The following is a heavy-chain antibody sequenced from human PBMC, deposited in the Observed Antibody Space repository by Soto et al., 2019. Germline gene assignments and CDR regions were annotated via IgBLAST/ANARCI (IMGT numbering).Heavy chain of an antibody. Sequence: EVQVLESGGGLVQPGGSLRLSCEASGFTIINYAMTWLRQAPGQGLEWVSTFTSPGVTYYADSVKGRFTISRDTSKNTLFLQMNSLRAEDTAVYYCAKREARTGSYFDWGQGTLVTVSP. J-gene: IGHJ4*02. CDR2: FTSPGVT. CDR1: GFTIINYA. V-gene: IGHV3-23*01. D-gene: IGHD1-26*01. CDR3: AKREARTGSYFD.